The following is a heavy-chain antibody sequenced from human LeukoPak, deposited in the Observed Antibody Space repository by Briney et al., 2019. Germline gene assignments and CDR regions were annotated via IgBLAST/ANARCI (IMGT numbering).Heavy chain of an antibody. Sequence: GGSLRLSCAASGFTFSSYSMNWVRQAPGKGLEWVSYISSSSSTIYYADSVKGRFTISRDNAKSSLYLQMNSLRAEDTAVYYCARGEGYDFWSGYSSIYFDYWGQGTLVTVSS. CDR1: GFTFSSYS. CDR2: ISSSSSTI. V-gene: IGHV3-48*01. CDR3: ARGEGYDFWSGYSSIYFDY. J-gene: IGHJ4*02. D-gene: IGHD3-3*01.